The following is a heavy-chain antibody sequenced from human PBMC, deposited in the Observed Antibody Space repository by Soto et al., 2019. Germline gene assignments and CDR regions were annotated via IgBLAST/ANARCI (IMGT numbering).Heavy chain of an antibody. J-gene: IGHJ3*02. Sequence: PSETLSLTCAVYGGSFSGYYWSWIRQPPGKGLEWIGEINHSGSPNYNPSLKSRVTISVDTSKNQFSLKLSSVTAADTAVYYCARVRRNIVPKRVVAFDIWGQGTMVTV. CDR2: INHSGSP. CDR1: GGSFSGYY. D-gene: IGHD2-15*01. CDR3: ARVRRNIVPKRVVAFDI. V-gene: IGHV4-34*01.